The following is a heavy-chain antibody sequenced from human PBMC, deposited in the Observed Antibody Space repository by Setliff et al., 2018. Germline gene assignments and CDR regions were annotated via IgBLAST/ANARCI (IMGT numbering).Heavy chain of an antibody. CDR3: ARGGTYRYFDY. Sequence: SETLSLTCTVSDGSSSSHYWSWIRQPPGKGLEWIGYIHFSGAAKYDPSLKSRVTMSVDTSKTQFSLKLNSMTTADTAVYYCARGGTYRYFDYWGQGALVTVSS. V-gene: IGHV4-59*11. J-gene: IGHJ4*02. CDR2: IHFSGAA. CDR1: DGSSSSHY.